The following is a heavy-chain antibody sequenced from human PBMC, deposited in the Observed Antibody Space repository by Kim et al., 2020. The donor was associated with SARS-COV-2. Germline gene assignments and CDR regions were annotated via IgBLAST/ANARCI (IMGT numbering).Heavy chain of an antibody. CDR2: IYPGDSDT. V-gene: IGHV5-51*01. D-gene: IGHD2-21*01. Sequence: GESLKISCKGSGYSFTSYWIGWVRQMPGKGLEWMGIIYPGDSDTRYSPSFQGQVTISADKSISTAYLQWSSLKASDTAMYYCARRRCGGDCYWADPQNWFDPWGQGTLVTVSS. J-gene: IGHJ5*02. CDR3: ARRRCGGDCYWADPQNWFDP. CDR1: GYSFTSYW.